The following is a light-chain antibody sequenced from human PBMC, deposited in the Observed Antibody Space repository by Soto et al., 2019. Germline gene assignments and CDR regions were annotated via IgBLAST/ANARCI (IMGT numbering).Light chain of an antibody. Sequence: QSALTQPRSVSGSPGQSLTISCTGTSSDVGGYNYVSWYQQHPGKAPKLKIYEVSKQPLGVPDRFSGSKSGNTASLTISGLQAEDEADYYCSSYAGTYAVWVFGGGTKLTVL. CDR1: SSDVGGYNY. J-gene: IGLJ3*02. CDR2: EVS. CDR3: SSYAGTYAVWV. V-gene: IGLV2-11*01.